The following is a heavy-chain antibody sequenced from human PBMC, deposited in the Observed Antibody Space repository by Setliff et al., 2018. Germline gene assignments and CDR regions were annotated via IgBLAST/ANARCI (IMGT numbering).Heavy chain of an antibody. CDR2: INPSGGST. J-gene: IGHJ6*02. CDR1: GYTFTSFY. CDR3: ARDPTTYYDILTGSSSRRYGMDV. V-gene: IGHV1-46*01. Sequence: ASVKVSCKASGYTFTSFYMHWVRQAPGQGLEWMGIINPSGGSTSYAQKFQGRVTMTRDTSTSTVYMELSSLRSEDTAVYYCARDPTTYYDILTGSSSRRYGMDVWGQGTTVTVSS. D-gene: IGHD3-9*01.